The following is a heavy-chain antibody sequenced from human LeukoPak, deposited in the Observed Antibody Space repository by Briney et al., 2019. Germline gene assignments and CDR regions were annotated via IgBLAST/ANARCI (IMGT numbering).Heavy chain of an antibody. J-gene: IGHJ6*03. CDR2: INTDGSST. V-gene: IGHV3-74*01. CDR1: GFIFSSYW. Sequence: PGGSLRLSCAASGFIFSSYWMHWVRQAPGKGLVWVSRINTDGSSTSYADSVKGRFTISRDNAKNTLYLQMSSLRAEDTAVYYCARNNYYYYMDVWGKGTTVTVSS. CDR3: ARNNYYYYMDV.